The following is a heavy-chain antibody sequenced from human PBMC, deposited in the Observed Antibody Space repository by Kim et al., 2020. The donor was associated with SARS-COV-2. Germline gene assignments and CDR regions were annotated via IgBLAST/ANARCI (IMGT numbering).Heavy chain of an antibody. D-gene: IGHD3-22*01. CDR1: GGTFSSFA. J-gene: IGHJ6*02. CDR3: ARARNSFYLDSRGSSLYFYAMDV. Sequence: SVKVSCKASGGTFSSFALSWVRQARGQGLEWMGRLIPIFNTPNYTQSFQGRVMITADESTSTVYMELSSLRSEYTAVYYCARARNSFYLDSRGSSLYFYAMDVWGQGTTVTVSS. CDR2: LIPIFNTP. V-gene: IGHV1-69*13.